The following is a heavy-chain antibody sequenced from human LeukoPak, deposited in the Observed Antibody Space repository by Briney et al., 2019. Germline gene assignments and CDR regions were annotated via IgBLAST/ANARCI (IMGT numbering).Heavy chain of an antibody. V-gene: IGHV4-4*02. D-gene: IGHD6-6*01. CDR2: IYHSGST. Sequence: SGTLSLTCAVSGGSITSNWYSWVRQPPGKGLEWIGEIYHSGSTNYNPSLKSRVTISVDKSKNQFSLKLSSVTAADTAVYYCARRGSSPTYYYYYMDVWGKGTTVTVSS. CDR1: GGSITSNW. CDR3: ARRGSSPTYYYYYMDV. J-gene: IGHJ6*03.